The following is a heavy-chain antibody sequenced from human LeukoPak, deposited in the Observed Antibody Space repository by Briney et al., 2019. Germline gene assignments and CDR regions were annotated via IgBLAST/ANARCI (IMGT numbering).Heavy chain of an antibody. J-gene: IGHJ4*02. CDR3: ARVEPESSGWYWVRAVGFDY. V-gene: IGHV1-18*01. CDR2: ISAYNGNT. CDR1: GYTFTSYG. D-gene: IGHD6-19*01. Sequence: GASVKVSCKASGYTFTSYGISWVRQAPGQGLEWMGWISAYNGNTNYAQKLQGRVTMTTDTSTSTAYMELRSLRSDDTAVYYCARVEPESSGWYWVRAVGFDYWGQGTLVTVSS.